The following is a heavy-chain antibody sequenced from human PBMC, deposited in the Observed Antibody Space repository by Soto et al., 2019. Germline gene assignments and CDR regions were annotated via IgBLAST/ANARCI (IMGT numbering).Heavy chain of an antibody. J-gene: IGHJ4*02. V-gene: IGHV4-59*01. CDR2: IYYSGST. Sequence: SETLSLTCTVSGGSISSYYWSWIRQPPGKGLEWIGYIYYSGSTNYNPSLKSRVTISVDTSKNQFSLKLSSVTTADTAVYYCARGIVGYSYGAFDYWGRGTLVTVSS. D-gene: IGHD5-18*01. CDR3: ARGIVGYSYGAFDY. CDR1: GGSISSYY.